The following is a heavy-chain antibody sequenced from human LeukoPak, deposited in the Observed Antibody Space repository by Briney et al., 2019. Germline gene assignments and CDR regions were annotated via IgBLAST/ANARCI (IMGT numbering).Heavy chain of an antibody. CDR2: IYSGGST. CDR1: GFTVSSDY. J-gene: IGHJ6*02. V-gene: IGHV3-66*01. D-gene: IGHD3-10*01. CDR3: ARGLHYYGSGSYYKIGYYYYGMDV. Sequence: GGSLRLSCAASGFTVSSDYMSWVRQAPGKGLEWVSVIYSGGSTYYADSVKGRFTISRDNSKNTLYLQMNSLRAKDTAVYYCARGLHYYGSGSYYKIGYYYYGMDVWGQGTTVTVSS.